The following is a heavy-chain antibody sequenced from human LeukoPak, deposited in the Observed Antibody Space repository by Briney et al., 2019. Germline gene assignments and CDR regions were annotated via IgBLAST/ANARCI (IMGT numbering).Heavy chain of an antibody. CDR3: GMSGDRVPLQDDVFDV. D-gene: IGHD1-26*01. CDR1: GYSFTCYC. CDR2: IYPGDSGP. V-gene: IGHV5-51*01. Sequence: GESLKISCKVSGYSFTCYCIGWVRQMPGKGLEWMGIIYPGDSGPTYSPSFQGQVTISVDKSINTAYPQWSSLQASDTAMYYCGMSGDRVPLQDDVFDVWGQGTMVTVST. J-gene: IGHJ3*01.